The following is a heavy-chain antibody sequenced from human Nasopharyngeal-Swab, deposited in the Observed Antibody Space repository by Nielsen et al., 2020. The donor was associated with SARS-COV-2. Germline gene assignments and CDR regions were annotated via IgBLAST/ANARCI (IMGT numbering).Heavy chain of an antibody. CDR2: INHSGST. V-gene: IGHV4-34*01. Sequence: SETLSLTCAVYGGSFSGYYWSWIRHPPGTGLQWFGEINHSGSTNYNPSVKSRVTISGDTSKNQLSLPVSSFTSASPAVYYCARGRHILATILRYYYYMDVWGKGTTVTVSS. CDR1: GGSFSGYY. CDR3: ARGRHILATILRYYYYMDV. D-gene: IGHD5-12*01. J-gene: IGHJ6*03.